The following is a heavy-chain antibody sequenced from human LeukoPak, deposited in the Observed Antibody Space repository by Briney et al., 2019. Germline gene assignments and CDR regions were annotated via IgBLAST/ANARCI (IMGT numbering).Heavy chain of an antibody. CDR2: IDGDGTT. CDR1: GFTFSSYA. D-gene: IGHD3-10*01. J-gene: IGHJ6*02. CDR3: ARDPGSHYGMDV. V-gene: IGHV3-53*04. Sequence: PGGSLRLSCAASGFTFSSYAMSWVRQAPGKGLEWVSLIDGDGTTHYADSVKDRFTISRHDSKNTLHLQMNSLRPEDTAVYYCARDPGSHYGMDVWGQGTTVTVSS.